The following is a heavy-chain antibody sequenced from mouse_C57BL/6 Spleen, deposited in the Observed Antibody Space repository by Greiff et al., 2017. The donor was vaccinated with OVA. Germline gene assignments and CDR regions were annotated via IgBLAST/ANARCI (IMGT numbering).Heavy chain of an antibody. V-gene: IGHV5-4*03. CDR3: ARGGNYVSWFAN. CDR1: GFTFSSYA. J-gene: IGHJ3*01. Sequence: EVKVVESGGGLVKPGGSLKLSCAASGFTFSSYAMSWVRQTPEKRLEWVATISDGGSYTYYPDNVKGRFTISRDNAKNNLYLQMSHLKSEDTAMYYCARGGNYVSWFANWGKGTLVTVSA. D-gene: IGHD1-1*01. CDR2: ISDGGSYT.